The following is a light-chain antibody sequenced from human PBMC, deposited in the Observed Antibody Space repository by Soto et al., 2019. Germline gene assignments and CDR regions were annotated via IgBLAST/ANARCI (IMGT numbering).Light chain of an antibody. Sequence: EIVLTQSPGTLSLSPGERATLSCRASQSVSNNYLAWYQQKPGQAPRLLIYDASTRATGIPARFSGSGSGTEFTLTISSLQSEDFAVYYCQQYNSWPETFGQGTKVDIK. V-gene: IGKV3-15*01. J-gene: IGKJ1*01. CDR1: QSVSNN. CDR2: DAS. CDR3: QQYNSWPET.